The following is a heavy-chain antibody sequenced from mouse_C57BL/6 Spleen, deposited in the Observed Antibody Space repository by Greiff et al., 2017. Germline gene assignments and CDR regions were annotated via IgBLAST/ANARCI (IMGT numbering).Heavy chain of an antibody. Sequence: EVQGVASEGGLVQPGSSMKLSCTASGFTFSDYYMAWVRQVPEKGLEWVANINYDGSSTYYLDSLNSRFIISRDNAKNILYLQMSSLKSEDTATYYCARGSYYYGFAYWGQGTLVTVSA. CDR2: INYDGSST. CDR1: GFTFSDYY. D-gene: IGHD1-1*01. J-gene: IGHJ3*01. V-gene: IGHV5-16*01. CDR3: ARGSYYYGFAY.